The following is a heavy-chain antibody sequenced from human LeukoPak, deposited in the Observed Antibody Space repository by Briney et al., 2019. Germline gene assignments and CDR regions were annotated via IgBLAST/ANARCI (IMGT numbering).Heavy chain of an antibody. CDR3: ARASIGVAGTPRLAP. CDR2: ISSSSSTI. CDR1: GFTFSSYD. J-gene: IGHJ5*02. V-gene: IGHV3-48*01. D-gene: IGHD6-19*01. Sequence: GGSLRLSCAASGFTFSSYDMSWVRQAPGKGLEWVSYISSSSSTIYYAYSVKGRFTISRDTAKNSLYLQMNSLRAEDTAVYYCARASIGVAGTPRLAPWGQGTLVTVSS.